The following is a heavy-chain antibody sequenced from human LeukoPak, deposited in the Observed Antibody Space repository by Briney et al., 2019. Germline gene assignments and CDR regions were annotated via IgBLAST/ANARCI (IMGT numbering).Heavy chain of an antibody. Sequence: SVKVSCKASGGTFSSYAISWVRQAPGQGLEWMGGIIPIFGTANYAQKFQGRVTITTGESTSTAYMELSSLRSEDTAVYYCARPRSDRTYSSSWYWTDWGQGTLVTVSS. CDR3: ARPRSDRTYSSSWYWTD. V-gene: IGHV1-69*05. J-gene: IGHJ4*02. CDR1: GGTFSSYA. CDR2: IIPIFGTA. D-gene: IGHD6-13*01.